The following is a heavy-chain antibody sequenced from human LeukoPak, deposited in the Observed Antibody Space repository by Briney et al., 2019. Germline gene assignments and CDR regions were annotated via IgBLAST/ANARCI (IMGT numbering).Heavy chain of an antibody. CDR2: INHSGST. Sequence: SETLSLTCAVYGGSFSVYYWSWIRPPPGKGLEGIGEINHSGSTNYNPSLKSRVTISVDTSKNQFSLKLSSVTAADTAVYYCARGPWKCSGGSCFYNWFDPWGQGTLVTVSS. CDR3: ARGPWKCSGGSCFYNWFDP. D-gene: IGHD2-15*01. V-gene: IGHV4-34*01. CDR1: GGSFSVYY. J-gene: IGHJ5*02.